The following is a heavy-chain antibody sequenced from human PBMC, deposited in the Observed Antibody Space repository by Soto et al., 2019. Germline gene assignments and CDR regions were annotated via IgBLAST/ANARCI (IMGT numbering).Heavy chain of an antibody. J-gene: IGHJ4*02. CDR3: ARGPEQWLVLDY. CDR1: GGTFSSYA. V-gene: IGHV1-69*06. CDR2: IIPIFGTA. Sequence: SVKVSCKASGGTFSSYAISWVRQAPGQGLEWMGGIIPIFGTANYAQKFQGRVTITADTTASTAYMELSSLRSEGTAVYYCARGPEQWLVLDYWGQGTLVTVSS. D-gene: IGHD6-19*01.